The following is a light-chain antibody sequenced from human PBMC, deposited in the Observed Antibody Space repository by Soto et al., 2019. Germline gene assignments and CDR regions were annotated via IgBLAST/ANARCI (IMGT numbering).Light chain of an antibody. CDR3: QQYYSYLIT. Sequence: AIQLTQSPSSLSASVGDSVTITCRASQGISSASAWYQQTPGRAPKLLIYDASTLESGVPSRFSGSRSGTDFTLTVSSLQPEDFATYYCQQYYSYLITFGQGTRLEIK. J-gene: IGKJ5*01. CDR1: QGISSA. V-gene: IGKV1-13*02. CDR2: DAS.